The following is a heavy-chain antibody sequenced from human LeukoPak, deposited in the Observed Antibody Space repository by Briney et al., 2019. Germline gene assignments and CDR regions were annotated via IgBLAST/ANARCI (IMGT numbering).Heavy chain of an antibody. Sequence: GGSLRLSCAASGFTFSTYAMNWVRQAPGKGLEWVAVISDDGRHNYYADSVKGRFTISRDNSKSTLYLQMNSLRNDDSAAYLCARVYLERLTAGYFDHWGQGTQVTVSP. CDR2: ISDDGRHN. J-gene: IGHJ4*02. V-gene: IGHV3-30*04. CDR1: GFTFSTYA. D-gene: IGHD2-8*01. CDR3: ARVYLERLTAGYFDH.